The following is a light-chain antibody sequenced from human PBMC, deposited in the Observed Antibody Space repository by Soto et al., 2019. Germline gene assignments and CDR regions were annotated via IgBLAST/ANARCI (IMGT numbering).Light chain of an antibody. CDR2: GAS. V-gene: IGKV3-20*01. Sequence: EIVLTQSPGTLSLSPGERATLSCRASQSVSSIYLAWYQQKPGQAPRVLIYGASSRATGIPDRFSGSGSGTDFTLTISRLEPEDFAVFYCQQYRSSPVTFGQGTKVEIK. CDR1: QSVSSIY. CDR3: QQYRSSPVT. J-gene: IGKJ1*01.